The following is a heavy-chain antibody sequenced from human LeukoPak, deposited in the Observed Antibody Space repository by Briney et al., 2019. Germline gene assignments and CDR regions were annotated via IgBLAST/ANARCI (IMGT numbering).Heavy chain of an antibody. CDR2: IKTKTDGGTT. CDR1: GFSLSKVW. CDR3: TTVDYGDLTPAASSDY. Sequence: GGSLRLSCAASGFSLSKVWMSWVRQAPGKGLELVGHIKTKTDGGTTEYAAPVRGRFTISRDDSEDTLYLQMNSLKTEDTAVYYCTTVDYGDLTPAASSDYWGQGTLVTVSS. J-gene: IGHJ4*02. D-gene: IGHD4-17*01. V-gene: IGHV3-15*01.